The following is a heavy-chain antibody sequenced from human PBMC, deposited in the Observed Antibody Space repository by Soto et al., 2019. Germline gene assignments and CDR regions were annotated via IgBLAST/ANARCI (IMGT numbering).Heavy chain of an antibody. CDR3: ARVRGVAYGDLEKGPPWD. D-gene: IGHD4-17*01. CDR1: GFTFSDYY. J-gene: IGHJ4*02. CDR2: ISSGGDTI. V-gene: IGHV3-11*01. Sequence: QVQLVESGGGLVKPGGSLRLSCAASGFTFSDYYMRWIRQAPGKGLEWVSDISSGGDTIYYADSVKGRFTISRDNAKDSLYLQMNSLRAEDTAVYYCARVRGVAYGDLEKGPPWDWGQGTLVTVSS.